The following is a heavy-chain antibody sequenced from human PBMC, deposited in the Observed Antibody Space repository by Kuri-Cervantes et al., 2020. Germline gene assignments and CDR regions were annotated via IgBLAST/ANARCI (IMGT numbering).Heavy chain of an antibody. CDR1: GVSISSSSYY. Sequence: ESLKISCTVSGVSISSSSYYWGWIRQPPGKGLEWIGSIYYSGSTHYNPSLKSRVTISVDTSKNQFSLKLSSVTAADTAVYYCARQAVAGFDYWGQGTLVTVSS. V-gene: IGHV4-39*01. J-gene: IGHJ4*02. CDR2: IYYSGST. CDR3: ARQAVAGFDY. D-gene: IGHD6-19*01.